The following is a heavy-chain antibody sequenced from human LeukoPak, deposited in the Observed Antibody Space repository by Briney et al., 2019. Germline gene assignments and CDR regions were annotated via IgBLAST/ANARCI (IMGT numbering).Heavy chain of an antibody. D-gene: IGHD2-15*01. J-gene: IGHJ4*02. Sequence: SETLSLTCTISGGSVSRGSYYWSWLRQPPGKRLEWIGYVYYSANTNYNPSLTSRVTISVDTSKNQFSLKLSSLTAADTAVYYCARDTEYCTGGNCYHNYFDYWGQGTLVTVSS. CDR1: GGSVSRGSYY. CDR2: VYYSANT. V-gene: IGHV4-61*01. CDR3: ARDTEYCTGGNCYHNYFDY.